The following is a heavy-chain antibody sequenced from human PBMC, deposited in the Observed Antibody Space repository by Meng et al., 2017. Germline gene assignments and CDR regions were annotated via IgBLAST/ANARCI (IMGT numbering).Heavy chain of an antibody. V-gene: IGHV3-30*04. CDR3: ARDGYYYGSGSLDY. Sequence: GGSLRLSCAASGFTFSSYAMHWVRQAPGKGLEWVAVISYDGSNKYYADSVKGRLTISRDNSKNTLYLQMNSLRAEDTAVYYCARDGYYYGSGSLDYWGQGTLVTVSS. J-gene: IGHJ4*02. D-gene: IGHD3-10*01. CDR1: GFTFSSYA. CDR2: ISYDGSNK.